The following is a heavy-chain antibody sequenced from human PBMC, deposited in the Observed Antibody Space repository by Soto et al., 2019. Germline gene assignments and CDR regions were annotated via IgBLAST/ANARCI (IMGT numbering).Heavy chain of an antibody. Sequence: QLVESGGGLVQPGGSLRVSCAASDLTLSSHDMHWVRQATGKGLEWVSAIGRAGDTYYAGSVKGRFTISRENAKNSLYLQMNSLRAEDTAVYYCARDRIAEGTWDAFDIWGQGTMVTVSS. CDR3: ARDRIAEGTWDAFDI. V-gene: IGHV3-13*01. D-gene: IGHD2-15*01. J-gene: IGHJ3*02. CDR2: IGRAGDT. CDR1: DLTLSSHD.